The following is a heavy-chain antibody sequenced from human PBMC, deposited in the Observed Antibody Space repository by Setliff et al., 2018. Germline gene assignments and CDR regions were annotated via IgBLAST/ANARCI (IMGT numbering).Heavy chain of an antibody. CDR1: GFTFSGYA. Sequence: PGGSLRLSCAASGFTFSGYAMTWVRQAPGKGLEWVSAISGSGHSTFYADSVKGRFTISRDNSKNTLYLQMNSLTAEDTAVYYCANGMFYDFWSNYPYYFGMDVWGQGTTVTVSS. V-gene: IGHV3-23*01. D-gene: IGHD3-3*01. CDR2: ISGSGHST. CDR3: ANGMFYDFWSNYPYYFGMDV. J-gene: IGHJ6*02.